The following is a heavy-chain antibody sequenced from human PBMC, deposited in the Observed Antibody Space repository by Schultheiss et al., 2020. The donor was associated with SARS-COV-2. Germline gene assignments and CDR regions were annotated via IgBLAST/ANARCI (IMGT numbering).Heavy chain of an antibody. V-gene: IGHV3-21*01. CDR3: AHLVQTPTVANSMDV. D-gene: IGHD4-23*01. CDR2: ISSSSSYI. J-gene: IGHJ6*02. CDR1: GFTFSNAW. Sequence: GGSLRLSCAASGFTFSNAWMSWVRQAPGKGLEWVSSISSSSSYIYYADSVKGRFTISRDNAKNSLYLQMNSLRAEDTAVYYCAHLVQTPTVANSMDVWGQGTTVTVSS.